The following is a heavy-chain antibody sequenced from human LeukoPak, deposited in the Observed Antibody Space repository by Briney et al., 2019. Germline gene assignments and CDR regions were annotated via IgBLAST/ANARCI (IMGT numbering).Heavy chain of an antibody. J-gene: IGHJ5*02. CDR1: ENTFTNYY. V-gene: IGHV1-46*01. CDR2: INPNGDLT. D-gene: IGHD6-19*01. CDR3: ARAPVGAVAAWFDP. Sequence: ASVKVSCKASENTFTNYYMHWVRQAPGQGLEWLGIINPNGDLTNYAQTFQGRVTMTRDTSTTTLYMELSSLRSEDTAVYYCARAPVGAVAAWFDPWGQGTLVTVSS.